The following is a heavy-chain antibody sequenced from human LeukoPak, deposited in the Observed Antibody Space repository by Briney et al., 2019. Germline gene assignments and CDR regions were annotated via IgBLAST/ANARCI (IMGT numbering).Heavy chain of an antibody. CDR3: ARGRFLDAFDI. V-gene: IGHV4-59*01. CDR1: GGSISSYY. J-gene: IGHJ3*02. Sequence: PSETLSLTCTVSGGSISSYYWSWIRQPPGKGLWWIGYIYYSGSTKYKPSLKSRVTISVDTSKNQFSLKLSSVTAADTAVYYCARGRFLDAFDIWGQGTMVTVSS. D-gene: IGHD3-3*01. CDR2: IYYSGST.